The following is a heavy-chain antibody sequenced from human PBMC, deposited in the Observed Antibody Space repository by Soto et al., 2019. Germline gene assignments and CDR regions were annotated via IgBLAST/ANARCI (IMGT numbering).Heavy chain of an antibody. J-gene: IGHJ4*02. CDR3: AKDPDISGWYQTDLDY. Sequence: EVQLLESGGGLVQPGGSLRLSCAASGFIFSSFAMSWVREAPGKGLEWVSTISNNVGSTYSAESVKGRFTISRDNPKNTLYLQMNSLRAEDKAVYYCAKDPDISGWYQTDLDYWGQGTLVTVSS. CDR1: GFIFSSFA. V-gene: IGHV3-23*01. CDR2: ISNNVGST. D-gene: IGHD6-19*01.